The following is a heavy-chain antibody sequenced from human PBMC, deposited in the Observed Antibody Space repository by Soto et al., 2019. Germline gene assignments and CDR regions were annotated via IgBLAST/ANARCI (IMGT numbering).Heavy chain of an antibody. Sequence: GGSLRLSCVGSGFTFNAYVLSWVRQAPGRGLEWVSGISGSGDSTFYTDSVRGRFTISRDNSQRTLYLQMNSLRAEDTAVYYCARAAKLSTRRGTLGNWFDPWSQGTLVTVSS. J-gene: IGHJ5*02. CDR2: ISGSGDST. D-gene: IGHD3-10*01. CDR3: ARAAKLSTRRGTLGNWFDP. CDR1: GFTFNAYV. V-gene: IGHV3-23*01.